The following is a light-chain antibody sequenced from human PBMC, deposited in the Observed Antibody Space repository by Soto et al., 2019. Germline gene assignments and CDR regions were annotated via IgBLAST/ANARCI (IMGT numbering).Light chain of an antibody. J-gene: IGKJ4*01. V-gene: IGKV1-33*01. CDR1: QDINNF. CDR3: QHYDNLPPLT. Sequence: DIQMTQSPSSLSASVGDRVTITCQASQDINNFLNWYQQKPGSAPKLLIYDASNLETGVPSRFSRSGSGTDFIFSISSLQPEDIATYYCQHYDNLPPLTFGGGTKVEI. CDR2: DAS.